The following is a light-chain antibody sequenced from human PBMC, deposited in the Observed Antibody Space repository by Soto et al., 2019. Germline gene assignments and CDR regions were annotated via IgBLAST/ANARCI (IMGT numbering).Light chain of an antibody. CDR3: QQSYSTPPLT. CDR2: AAS. V-gene: IGKV1-39*01. CDR1: QSISSY. Sequence: DIQMTQSPSSLSASVGDRVTITCRASQSISSYLNWYQQKPGKAPKLLIYAASSLQSGVPSRFSGSGSGTDFTLTISSLQPEDFATYDCQQSYSTPPLTFGGGTQVEIK. J-gene: IGKJ4*01.